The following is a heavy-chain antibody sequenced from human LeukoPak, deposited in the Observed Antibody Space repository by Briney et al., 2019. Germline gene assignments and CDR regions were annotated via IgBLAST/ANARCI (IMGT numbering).Heavy chain of an antibody. CDR1: GYSFTSYW. V-gene: IGHV5-51*01. D-gene: IGHD2-15*01. Sequence: KSGESLKISCKGSGYSFTSYWIGWVRQMPGKGLEWMGIIYPGDSDTRYSPSFQGQVTISADKSISTAYLQWSSLKASDTAMYYCARRRMSGGVLNWFDPWGQGTLVTVSS. CDR2: IYPGDSDT. J-gene: IGHJ5*02. CDR3: ARRRMSGGVLNWFDP.